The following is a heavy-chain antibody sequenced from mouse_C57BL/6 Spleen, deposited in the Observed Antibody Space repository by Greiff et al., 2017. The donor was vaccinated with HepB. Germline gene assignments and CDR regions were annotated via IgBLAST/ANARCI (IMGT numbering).Heavy chain of an antibody. CDR2: IDPENGDT. V-gene: IGHV14-4*01. CDR1: GFNIKDDY. J-gene: IGHJ2*01. D-gene: IGHD2-14*01. CDR3: TGLYDYFDY. Sequence: EVQLVESGAELVRPGASVKLSCTASGFNIKDDYMHWVKQRPEQGLEWIGWIDPENGDTEYASKFQGKATITADTSSNTAYLQLSSLTSEDTAVYYCTGLYDYFDYWGQGTTLTVSS.